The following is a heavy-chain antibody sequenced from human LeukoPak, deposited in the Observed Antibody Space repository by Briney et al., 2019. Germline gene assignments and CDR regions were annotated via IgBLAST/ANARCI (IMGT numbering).Heavy chain of an antibody. Sequence: SETLSLTCTVSGGSISSYYWSWIRQPPGKGLEWIGYIYYSGSTNYNPSLKSRVTISVDTSKNQFSLKLSSVTAADTAVYYCARSQRLLLNDYWGQGTLVTVSS. D-gene: IGHD6-25*01. CDR1: GGSISSYY. CDR2: IYYSGST. V-gene: IGHV4-59*01. J-gene: IGHJ4*02. CDR3: ARSQRLLLNDY.